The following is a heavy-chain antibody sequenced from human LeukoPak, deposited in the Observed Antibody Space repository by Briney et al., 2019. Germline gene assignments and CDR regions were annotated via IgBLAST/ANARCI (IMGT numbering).Heavy chain of an antibody. D-gene: IGHD6-25*01. J-gene: IGHJ4*02. CDR3: ARRPPSRVD. CDR2: ISGSGGST. V-gene: IGHV3-23*01. Sequence: PGGSLRLSCAASGFTVSSNYMSWVRQAPGKGLEWVSAISGSGGSTYYADSVKGRFTISRDNSKNTLYLQMNSLRAEDTAVYYCARRPPSRVDWGQGTLVTVSS. CDR1: GFTVSSNY.